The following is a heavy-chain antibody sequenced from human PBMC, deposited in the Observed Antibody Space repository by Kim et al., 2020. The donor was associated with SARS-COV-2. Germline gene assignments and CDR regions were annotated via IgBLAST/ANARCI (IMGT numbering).Heavy chain of an antibody. V-gene: IGHV3-13*01. J-gene: IGHJ6*01. CDR2: IGTAGDT. CDR3: ARAGYGGNLDYYYGIDL. Sequence: GGSLRLSCTASGFTFSSYDMHWVRQATGKGLEWVSAIGTAGDTYFPGSLKGRCTISRENAKNASYLQRNSLRAGDTAVYFCARAGYGGNLDYYYGIDLWG. D-gene: IGHD5-12*01. CDR1: GFTFSSYD.